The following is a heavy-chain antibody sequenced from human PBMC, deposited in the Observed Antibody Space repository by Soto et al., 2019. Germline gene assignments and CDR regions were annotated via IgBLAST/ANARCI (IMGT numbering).Heavy chain of an antibody. D-gene: IGHD1-1*01. V-gene: IGHV3-23*01. J-gene: IGHJ3*01. Sequence: EVQVLESGGGLVQPGGSLRLSCAASGFTFSVYAMSWVRQAPGKGLEWVSAISTNGGLTFYADSLRGRFTISRDNSKTTVYLQMNDLRPDDTAVYYCATWHEREHAFDVWGQGTTVTISS. CDR2: ISTNGGLT. CDR3: ATWHEREHAFDV. CDR1: GFTFSVYA.